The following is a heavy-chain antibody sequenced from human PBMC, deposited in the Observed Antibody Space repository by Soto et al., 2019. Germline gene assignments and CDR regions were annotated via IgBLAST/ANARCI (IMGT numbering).Heavy chain of an antibody. J-gene: IGHJ3*02. Sequence: PGGFLRLSCAASGFTFSSYGRHWVRQAPGKGLEWVAVIWYDGSNKYYADSVKGRYTISRDDSKNTVYLQMNSLGAEDTAVYYCTRDPLIAVAAYDAFDIWGQGTSVTVSS. CDR2: IWYDGSNK. D-gene: IGHD6-19*01. CDR3: TRDPLIAVAAYDAFDI. CDR1: GFTFSSYG. V-gene: IGHV3-33*01.